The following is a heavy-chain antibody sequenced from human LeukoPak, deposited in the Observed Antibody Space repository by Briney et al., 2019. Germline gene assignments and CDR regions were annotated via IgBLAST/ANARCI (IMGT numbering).Heavy chain of an antibody. D-gene: IGHD3-3*01. Sequence: GGSLRLSCAASGFIFDDYDMNWVRHAPGRGLEWVSHINWNGNTIGYGDSVKGRFTISRDNAKNSLYLQMNSLRAEDTAVYYCARDRNTDFWSGYYTNYCDYWGQGTLVTVSS. V-gene: IGHV3-20*04. J-gene: IGHJ4*02. CDR3: ARDRNTDFWSGYYTNYCDY. CDR1: GFIFDDYD. CDR2: INWNGNTI.